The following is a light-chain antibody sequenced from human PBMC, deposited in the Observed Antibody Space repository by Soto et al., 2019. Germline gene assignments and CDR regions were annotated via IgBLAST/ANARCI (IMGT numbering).Light chain of an antibody. CDR2: AAS. Sequence: EIVLTRSPGTLSLSPGERATLSCRASQSVSSYLAWYQQKPGQAPRLLIYAASNRATGIPARFSGSGSGTDFTLTISSLEPEDFAVYYCQQRRKWPLTFGGGTKVDI. J-gene: IGKJ4*01. V-gene: IGKV3-11*01. CDR1: QSVSSY. CDR3: QQRRKWPLT.